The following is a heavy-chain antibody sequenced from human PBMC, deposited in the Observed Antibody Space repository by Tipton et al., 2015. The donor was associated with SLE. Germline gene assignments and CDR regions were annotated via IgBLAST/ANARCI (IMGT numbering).Heavy chain of an antibody. CDR2: IYYSGTT. D-gene: IGHD2-8*02. J-gene: IGHJ3*02. V-gene: IGHV4-59*08. Sequence: TLSLTCTVSGGSISSYYWSWIRQPPGKGLEWIGYIYYSGTTNYNPSLKSRVTISADTPKNQFSLKLSSVTAADTAVYYCARRSWWGQGAFDIWGQGTMVTVSS. CDR3: ARRSWWGQGAFDI. CDR1: GGSISSYY.